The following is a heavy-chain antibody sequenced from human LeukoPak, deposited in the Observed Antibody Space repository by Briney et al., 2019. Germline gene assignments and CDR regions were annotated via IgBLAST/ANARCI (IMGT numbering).Heavy chain of an antibody. V-gene: IGHV3-48*03. CDR1: GFTFSPYE. Sequence: GGSLRLSRTASGFTFSPYEMNCIRQAARKGLEWFSSISGNGNDIYSAETVKGRFTLSRDNAQKSLYLQLSRLREGPTSIYYCVREKIDLSGAFYGETPFDHWGQGTLVTVSS. CDR2: ISGNGNDI. J-gene: IGHJ4*02. CDR3: VREKIDLSGAFYGETPFDH. D-gene: IGHD2/OR15-2a*01.